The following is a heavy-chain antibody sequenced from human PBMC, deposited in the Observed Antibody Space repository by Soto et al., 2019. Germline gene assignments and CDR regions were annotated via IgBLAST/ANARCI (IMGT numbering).Heavy chain of an antibody. D-gene: IGHD3-10*01. J-gene: IGHJ6*03. CDR3: ARVSGSYYDYYYYMDV. Sequence: QVQLVQSGAEVKKPGSSVKVSCKASGGTFSSYTISWVRQAPGQGLEWMGRIIPILGIANYGQKFQGRVTITADKSTSTAYMELSSLRSEDTAVYYCARVSGSYYDYYYYMDVWGKGTTVTVSS. V-gene: IGHV1-69*02. CDR2: IIPILGIA. CDR1: GGTFSSYT.